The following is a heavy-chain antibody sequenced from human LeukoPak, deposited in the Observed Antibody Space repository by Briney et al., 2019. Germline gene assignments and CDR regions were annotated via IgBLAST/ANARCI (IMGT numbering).Heavy chain of an antibody. D-gene: IGHD1-26*01. V-gene: IGHV4-30-4*08. CDR3: TRLKWGDWFDP. CDR1: GGSISSGDYY. J-gene: IGHJ5*02. Sequence: PSETLSLTCTVSGGSISSGDYYWSWIRQPPGKGLEWIGYIYYSGSTYYNPSLKSRVTISVDTSKNQFSLKLSSVTAADTAVYYCTRLKWGDWFDPWGQGTLVTVSS. CDR2: IYYSGST.